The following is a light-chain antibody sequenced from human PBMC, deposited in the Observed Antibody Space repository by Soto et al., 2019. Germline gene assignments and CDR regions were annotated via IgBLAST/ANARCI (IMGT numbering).Light chain of an antibody. V-gene: IGKV1-39*01. CDR1: QSISSY. J-gene: IGKJ2*01. CDR3: QQSYGTPNT. CDR2: AAS. Sequence: DIQMTQSPSSLSASVGDRVIITCRTSQSISSYLNWYHQKPGKAPRLLIYAASSLQSGVPSRFSGGGSGTYFTLTISSLQPENFATYYCQQSYGTPNTFGQGTKLEIK.